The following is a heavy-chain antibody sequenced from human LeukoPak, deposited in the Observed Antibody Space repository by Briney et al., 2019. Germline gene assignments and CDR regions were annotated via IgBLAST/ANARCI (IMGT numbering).Heavy chain of an antibody. Sequence: GASVKVSCKASGYTFTGYYMHWVRQAPGQGLGWMGWINPNSGGTNYAQKFQGRVTMTRDTSISTAYMEVSRLRSDDTAVYYCARVFYAKDIVVVPAYYYYYLDVWGKGTTVTVSS. CDR1: GYTFTGYY. V-gene: IGHV1-2*02. CDR2: INPNSGGT. D-gene: IGHD2-2*01. CDR3: ARVFYAKDIVVVPAYYYYYLDV. J-gene: IGHJ6*03.